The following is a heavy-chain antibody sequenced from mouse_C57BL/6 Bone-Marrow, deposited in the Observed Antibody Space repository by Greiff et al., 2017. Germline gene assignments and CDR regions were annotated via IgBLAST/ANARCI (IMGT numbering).Heavy chain of an antibody. CDR3: ARDPNSSGYVAY. CDR1: GYSITSGYY. Sequence: ESGPGLVKPSQSLSLTCSVTGYSITSGYYWNWIRQFPGNKLEWMGYISYDGSNNYNPSLKNRISITRDTSKNQFFLKLNSVTTEDTATYYCARDPNSSGYVAYWGQGTLVTVSA. CDR2: ISYDGSN. D-gene: IGHD3-2*02. J-gene: IGHJ3*01. V-gene: IGHV3-6*01.